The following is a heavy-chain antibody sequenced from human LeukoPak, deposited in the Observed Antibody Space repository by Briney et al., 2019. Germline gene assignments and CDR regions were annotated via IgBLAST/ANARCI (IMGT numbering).Heavy chain of an antibody. CDR3: ARGLGELWLPVPTRPYGMDV. Sequence: GASVKVSCKASGYTFTSYDINWVRQATGQGLEWMGWMNPNSGNTGYAQKFQGRVTMTRNTSMSTAYMELSSLRSEDTAVYYCARGLGELWLPVPTRPYGMDVWGQGTTVTVSS. J-gene: IGHJ6*02. D-gene: IGHD5-18*01. CDR2: MNPNSGNT. V-gene: IGHV1-8*01. CDR1: GYTFTSYD.